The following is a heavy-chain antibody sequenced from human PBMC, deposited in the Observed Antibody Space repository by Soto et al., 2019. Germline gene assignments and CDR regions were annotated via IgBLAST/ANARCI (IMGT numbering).Heavy chain of an antibody. V-gene: IGHV1-8*01. CDR2: MNPNSGNT. CDR3: ARGYEGHYDFWRFDP. D-gene: IGHD3-3*01. J-gene: IGHJ5*02. CDR1: GYTFTSYD. Sequence: QVQLVQSGAEVKKPGASVKVSCKASGYTFTSYDINWVRQATGQGLEWMGWMNPNSGNTGYTQKFQGRATMTRNTPISTADMELSSPRSEDTAVYYCARGYEGHYDFWRFDPWGQGTLVTVSS.